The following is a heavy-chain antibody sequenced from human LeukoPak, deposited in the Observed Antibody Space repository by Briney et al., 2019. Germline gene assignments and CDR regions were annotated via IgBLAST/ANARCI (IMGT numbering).Heavy chain of an antibody. CDR2: INHSGST. CDR1: GGSFSGYY. D-gene: IGHD1-26*01. Sequence: SETLSLTCAVYGGSFSGYYWSWIRQPPGKGLEWIGEINHSGSTNYNPSLKSRVTISVDTSKNQFSLKPSSVTAADTAVYYCARVEGGSYTPWYFDYWGQGALVTVSS. J-gene: IGHJ4*02. CDR3: ARVEGGSYTPWYFDY. V-gene: IGHV4-34*01.